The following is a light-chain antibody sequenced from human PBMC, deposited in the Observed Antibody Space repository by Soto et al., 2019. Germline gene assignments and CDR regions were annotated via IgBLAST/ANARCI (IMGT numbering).Light chain of an antibody. CDR1: SSNFEIEH. Sequence: HSVLTQPPSMSATPGQKVTISCSGGSSNFEIEHISWYQQLPGRAPKLVIYDNDKRPSGIPDRFSGSKSGTSATLGITGLQTGDEADYYCGAWYNSLNIGLFGEGTKLTVL. CDR3: GAWYNSLNIGL. CDR2: DND. V-gene: IGLV1-51*01. J-gene: IGLJ2*01.